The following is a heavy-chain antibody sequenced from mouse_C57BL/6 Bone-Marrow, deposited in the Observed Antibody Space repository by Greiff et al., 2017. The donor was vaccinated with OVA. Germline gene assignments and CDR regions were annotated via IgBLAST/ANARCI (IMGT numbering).Heavy chain of an antibody. CDR3: ARARGSSLFDY. CDR1: GFTFSDYY. Sequence: EVKLMESEGGLVQPGSSMKLSCTASGFTFSDYYMAWVRQVPEKGLEWVANINYDGSSTYYLDSLKSRFIISRDNAKNLLYLQMSSLKSEDTATYYCARARGSSLFDYWGQGTALTVSA. J-gene: IGHJ2*01. CDR2: INYDGSST. D-gene: IGHD1-1*01. V-gene: IGHV5-16*01.